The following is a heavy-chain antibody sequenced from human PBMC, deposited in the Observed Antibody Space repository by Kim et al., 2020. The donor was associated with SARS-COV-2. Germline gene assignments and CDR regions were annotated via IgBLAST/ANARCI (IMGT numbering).Heavy chain of an antibody. D-gene: IGHD1-26*01. V-gene: IGHV3-23*01. CDR3: AKGSGSYGV. CDR2: GST. Sequence: GSTYYADSVKGRFTISRDNSKNTLYLQMNSLRAEDTAVYYCAKGSGSYGVWGQGTLVTVSS. J-gene: IGHJ4*02.